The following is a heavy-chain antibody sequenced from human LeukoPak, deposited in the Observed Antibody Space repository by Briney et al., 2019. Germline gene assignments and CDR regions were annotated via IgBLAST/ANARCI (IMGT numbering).Heavy chain of an antibody. D-gene: IGHD3-3*01. J-gene: IGHJ4*02. CDR3: ARGVRIDFWSGPRFDY. CDR2: IYYSGST. Sequence: SETLSLPCTVSGGSISSYYWGWIRQPPGKGLEWIGSIYYSGSTYYNPSLKSRVTISVDTSKNQFSLKLSSVTAADTAVYYCARGVRIDFWSGPRFDYWGQGTLVTVSS. V-gene: IGHV4-39*07. CDR1: GGSISSYY.